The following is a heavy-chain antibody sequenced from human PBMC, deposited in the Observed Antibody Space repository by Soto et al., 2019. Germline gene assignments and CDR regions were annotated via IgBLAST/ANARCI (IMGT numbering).Heavy chain of an antibody. D-gene: IGHD5-12*01. CDR1: GGTFSSYA. Sequence: GASVKVSCKASGGTFSSYAISWVRQAPGQGLEWMGGIIPIFGTANYAQKLQGRVKITADTSTSTAYMELSSLRSEDTAVYYCATRGNSGYDPRGAYYYYYGMDVWGQGTTVTVSS. CDR3: ATRGNSGYDPRGAYYYYYGMDV. V-gene: IGHV1-69*06. CDR2: IIPIFGTA. J-gene: IGHJ6*02.